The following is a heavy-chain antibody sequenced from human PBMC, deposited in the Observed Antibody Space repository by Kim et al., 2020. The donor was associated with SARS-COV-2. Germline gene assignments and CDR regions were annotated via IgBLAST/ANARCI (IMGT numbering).Heavy chain of an antibody. CDR2: ISSSSSTI. CDR1: GFTFSSYS. J-gene: IGHJ4*02. Sequence: GGSLRLSCAASGFTFSSYSMNWVRQAPGKGLEWVSYISSSSSTIYYADSVKGRFTISRDNAKNSLYPQMNSLRDEDTAVYYCAKGGYGLDYWGQGTLVTVSS. V-gene: IGHV3-48*02. D-gene: IGHD5-18*01. CDR3: AKGGYGLDY.